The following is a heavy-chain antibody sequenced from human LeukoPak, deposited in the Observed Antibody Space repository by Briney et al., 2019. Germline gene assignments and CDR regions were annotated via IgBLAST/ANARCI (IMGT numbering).Heavy chain of an antibody. Sequence: GGSLRLSCAASGFTFSSYAMSWVRQAPGKGLEWVSAIYGSGGSTYYADSVKGRFTISRDNSKNTLYLQMNSLRAEDTAVYYCAKDLREYYYDSSGYTAFDYWGQGTLVTASS. CDR3: AKDLREYYYDSSGYTAFDY. D-gene: IGHD3-22*01. CDR1: GFTFSSYA. CDR2: IYGSGGST. V-gene: IGHV3-23*01. J-gene: IGHJ4*02.